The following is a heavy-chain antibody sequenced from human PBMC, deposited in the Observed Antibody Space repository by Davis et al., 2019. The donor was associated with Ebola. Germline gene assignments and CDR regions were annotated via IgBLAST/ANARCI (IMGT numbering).Heavy chain of an antibody. CDR1: GGSISSSSYY. CDR2: IYYSGST. D-gene: IGHD3-16*01. V-gene: IGHV4-39*01. Sequence: MPSETLSLTCTVSGGSISSSSYYWGWIRQPPGKGLEWIGSIYYSGSTYYNPSLKSRVTISVDTSKNQFSLKLSSVTAADTAVYYCARTWGGDAFDIWGQGTMVTVSS. J-gene: IGHJ3*02. CDR3: ARTWGGDAFDI.